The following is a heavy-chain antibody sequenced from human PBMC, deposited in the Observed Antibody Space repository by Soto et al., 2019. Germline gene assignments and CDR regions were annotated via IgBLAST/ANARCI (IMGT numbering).Heavy chain of an antibody. CDR3: ARVPPLNYDILTGYNPFDY. J-gene: IGHJ4*02. Sequence: ASVKVSCKACGGTFSSNGIRWLRRAPGQGLEWMGWISAYNGNTNYAQKLQGRVTMTTDTSTSTAYMELRSLRSDDTAVYYCARVPPLNYDILTGYNPFDYWGQGTLVTVSS. V-gene: IGHV1-18*01. CDR2: ISAYNGNT. CDR1: GGTFSSNG. D-gene: IGHD3-9*01.